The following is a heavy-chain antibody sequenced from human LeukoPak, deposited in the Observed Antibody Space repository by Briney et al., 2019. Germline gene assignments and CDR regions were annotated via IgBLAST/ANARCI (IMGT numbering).Heavy chain of an antibody. J-gene: IGHJ3*02. V-gene: IGHV3-15*01. CDR1: RFTFSNAW. CDR2: IKTKTDGGTT. D-gene: IGHD1-26*01. Sequence: PGGSLRLSCAASRFTFSNAWMNWVRQAPGKGLEWVVRIKTKTDGGTTDYAAPVKGRFTISRDDSRNTLYLQMNSLKAEDTAVYYCTTEGFEYSGSWVAFDIWGQGTVVTVSS. CDR3: TTEGFEYSGSWVAFDI.